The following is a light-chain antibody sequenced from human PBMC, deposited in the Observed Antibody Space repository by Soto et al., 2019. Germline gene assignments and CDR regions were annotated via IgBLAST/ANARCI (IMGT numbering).Light chain of an antibody. J-gene: IGKJ4*01. V-gene: IGKV3-11*01. CDR1: QSVSSY. CDR3: QQRSNWPLT. CDR2: DAS. Sequence: EIVLTQSPATLSLSPGERATLSCRASQSVSSYLAWYQQKPGQAPRVLLYDASNRASGVPARFSGSGSGTDFTLIISSLEPEDFAVYYCQQRSNWPLTFGGGTKVDIK.